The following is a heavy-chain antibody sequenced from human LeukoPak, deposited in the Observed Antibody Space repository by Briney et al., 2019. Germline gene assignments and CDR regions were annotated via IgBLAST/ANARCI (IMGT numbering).Heavy chain of an antibody. Sequence: GESLKISCRASGYSFTSQWIGWVRQMPGKGLEWMGIIFPTDSHTMYSPSFQGQVTMSVDKSIRTAYLQWSSLRASDTAMYYCALGAVRGLHAFDIWGQGTMVTVSS. CDR2: IFPTDSHT. D-gene: IGHD3-10*01. J-gene: IGHJ3*02. CDR3: ALGAVRGLHAFDI. CDR1: GYSFTSQW. V-gene: IGHV5-51*01.